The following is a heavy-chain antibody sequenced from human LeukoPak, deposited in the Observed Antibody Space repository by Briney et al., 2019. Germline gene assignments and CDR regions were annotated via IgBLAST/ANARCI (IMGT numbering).Heavy chain of an antibody. CDR3: ARDYHSGGFDY. Sequence: GGSLRLSCAASGFTFGSYSMTWVRQAPGKGLEWVSSISSSSSYIYYADSVKGRFTISRDNAKNSLYLQMNSLRAEDTAVYYCARDYHSGGFDYWGQGTLVTVSS. CDR2: ISSSSSYI. D-gene: IGHD3-16*01. CDR1: GFTFGSYS. V-gene: IGHV3-21*01. J-gene: IGHJ4*02.